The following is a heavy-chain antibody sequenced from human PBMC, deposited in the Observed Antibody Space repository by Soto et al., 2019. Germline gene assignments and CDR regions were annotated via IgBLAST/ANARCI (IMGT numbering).Heavy chain of an antibody. D-gene: IGHD3-3*01. Sequence: QVQLVESGGGVVQPGRSLRLSCAASGFTFSSYGMHWVRQAPGKGLEGVAVIWYDGSNKYYADSVKGRFTISRDNSKNTLYLQMNSLRAEDTAVYYCARGPRDYDFGSGNYYYYGMDVWGQGTTVTVSS. J-gene: IGHJ6*02. CDR3: ARGPRDYDFGSGNYYYYGMDV. V-gene: IGHV3-33*01. CDR2: IWYDGSNK. CDR1: GFTFSSYG.